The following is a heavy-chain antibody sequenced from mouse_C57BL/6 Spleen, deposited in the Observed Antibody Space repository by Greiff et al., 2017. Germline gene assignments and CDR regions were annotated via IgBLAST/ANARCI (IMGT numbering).Heavy chain of an antibody. V-gene: IGHV1-82*01. D-gene: IGHD1-1*01. CDR3: AREDYYGTRDV. J-gene: IGHJ1*03. CDR1: GYAFSSSW. Sequence: QVQLKQSGPELVKPGASVKISCKASGYAFSSSWMNWVKQRPGKGLEWIGRIYPGDGDTNYNGKFKGKATLTADKSSSTAYMQLSSLTSEDSAVYFCAREDYYGTRDVWGTGTTVTVSS. CDR2: IYPGDGDT.